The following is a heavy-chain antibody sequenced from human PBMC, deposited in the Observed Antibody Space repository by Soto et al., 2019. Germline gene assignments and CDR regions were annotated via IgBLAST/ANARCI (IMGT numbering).Heavy chain of an antibody. CDR3: ARDLAAGDY. V-gene: IGHV1-46*01. J-gene: IGHJ4*02. CDR2: INPASGVT. D-gene: IGHD6-13*01. Sequence: QVQLVQSGAEVKKPGASVKLSCRTSGYTFTHYYIHWVRQAPGQGLEWLAIINPASGVTNYAQDFQGRVTLTMDTSTTTVYMELSGLRAEDTVIFYCARDLAAGDYWGQGTLVTVSS. CDR1: GYTFTHYY.